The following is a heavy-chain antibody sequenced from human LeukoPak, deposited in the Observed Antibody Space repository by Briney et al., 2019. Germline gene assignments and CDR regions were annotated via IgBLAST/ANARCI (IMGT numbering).Heavy chain of an antibody. V-gene: IGHV3-9*01. CDR1: GFTFDDYA. J-gene: IGHJ4*02. CDR2: ISWNSGSI. CDR3: AKGQTDYYDSSGYFDY. Sequence: GGSLRLSCAASGFTFDDYAMHWVRQAPGKGLEWVSGISWNSGSIGYADSVKGRFTISRDNAKNSLYLQMNSLRAEDTALYYCAKGQTDYYDSSGYFDYWGQGTLVTVSS. D-gene: IGHD3-22*01.